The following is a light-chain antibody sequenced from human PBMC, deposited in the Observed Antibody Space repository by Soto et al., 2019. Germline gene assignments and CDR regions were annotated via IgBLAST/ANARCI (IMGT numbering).Light chain of an antibody. Sequence: EIALTQSPGTLSLSPGETATLSGRASQTVTSDFAGYQQKPGQAPRLLIYGASSRATGIPDRFSGSGSGTNFSPTISGREPEDFAVNYCQQYGYSPRTFGQGTKVEIK. V-gene: IGKV3-20*01. CDR1: QTVTSD. CDR2: GAS. CDR3: QQYGYSPRT. J-gene: IGKJ1*01.